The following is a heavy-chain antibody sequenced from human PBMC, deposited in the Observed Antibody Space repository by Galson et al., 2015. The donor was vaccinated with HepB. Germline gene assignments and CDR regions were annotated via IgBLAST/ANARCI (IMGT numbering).Heavy chain of an antibody. J-gene: IGHJ4*02. Sequence: SLRLSCAASGFTFSSYAMSWVRQAPGKGLEWVSAISGSGGSTYYADSVKGRFTISRDNSKNTLYLQMNSLRAEDTAVYYCAKGPNPRLLVVPAATFLDYWGQGTLVTVSS. D-gene: IGHD2-2*01. CDR1: GFTFSSYA. CDR2: ISGSGGST. CDR3: AKGPNPRLLVVPAATFLDY. V-gene: IGHV3-23*01.